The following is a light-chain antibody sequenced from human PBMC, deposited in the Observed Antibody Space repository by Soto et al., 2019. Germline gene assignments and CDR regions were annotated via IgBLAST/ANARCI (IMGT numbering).Light chain of an antibody. V-gene: IGKV1-5*03. CDR2: MAS. CDR3: QQYNSYLRT. J-gene: IGKJ1*01. CDR1: QSISIW. Sequence: DIQMTQSPSTLSASVGDRVTITCRASQSISIWLAWYQQKPGKVPKLLIYMASTLESGVPSRFSGSRSGTEFTLTISSLQPDDFATYYCQQYNSYLRTFGQGTKVDIK.